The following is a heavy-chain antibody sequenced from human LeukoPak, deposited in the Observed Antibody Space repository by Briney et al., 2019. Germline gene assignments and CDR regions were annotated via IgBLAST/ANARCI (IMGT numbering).Heavy chain of an antibody. CDR2: INHSGST. V-gene: IGHV4-34*01. J-gene: IGHJ5*02. CDR3: ARTSSSWYFPGWFDP. D-gene: IGHD6-13*01. CDR1: GGSFSGYY. Sequence: PSETLSLTCAVYGGSFSGYYWSWIRQPPGKGLEWIGEINHSGSTNYNPSLKSRVTISVDTSKNQFSLKLSSVTAADTAVYYCARTSSSWYFPGWFDPWGQGTLVTVSS.